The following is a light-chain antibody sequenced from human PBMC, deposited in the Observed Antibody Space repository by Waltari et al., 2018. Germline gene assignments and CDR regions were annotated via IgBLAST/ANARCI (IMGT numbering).Light chain of an antibody. CDR2: GAS. CDR3: QQYNNWPLT. J-gene: IGKJ4*01. V-gene: IGKV3-15*01. CDR1: QSVSSN. Sequence: EIVMTQSPATLSVSPGERATLSCRASQSVSSNLAWYQQKPGQAPRLLRYGASTRATCIPARFSGSGAGTEFTLIISSPQSEDFAVYYCQQYNNWPLTFGGGTKVEIK.